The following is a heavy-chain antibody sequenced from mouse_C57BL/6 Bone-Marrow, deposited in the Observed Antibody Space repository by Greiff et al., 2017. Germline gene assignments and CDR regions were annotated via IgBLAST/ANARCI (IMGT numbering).Heavy chain of an antibody. Sequence: QVQLQQSGPELVKPGASVTISCKASGYAFSSSWMNWVKQRPGKGLEWIGRIYPGDGDTNYNGKFKGKATLTADKSSSTAYMQLSSLTSEDSAVYFCAREEVYYGSSYDWYFDVWGTGTTVTVSS. CDR1: GYAFSSSW. CDR3: AREEVYYGSSYDWYFDV. V-gene: IGHV1-82*01. J-gene: IGHJ1*03. D-gene: IGHD1-1*01. CDR2: IYPGDGDT.